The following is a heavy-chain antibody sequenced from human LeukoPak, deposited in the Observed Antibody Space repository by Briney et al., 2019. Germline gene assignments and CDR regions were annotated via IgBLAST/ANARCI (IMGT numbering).Heavy chain of an antibody. CDR3: ARLGYYYYGMDV. D-gene: IGHD7-27*01. CDR2: IYYSGST. V-gene: IGHV4-59*01. J-gene: IGHJ6*02. CDR1: GGSISSYY. Sequence: SEALSLTCTVSGGSISSYYWSWIRQPPGKGLEWIGYIYYSGSTNYNPSLKSRVTISVDTSKNQFSLKLSSVTAADTAVYYCARLGYYYYGMDVWGQGTTVTVSS.